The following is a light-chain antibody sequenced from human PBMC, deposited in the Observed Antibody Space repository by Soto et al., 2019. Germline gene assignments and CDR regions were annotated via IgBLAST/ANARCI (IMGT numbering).Light chain of an antibody. Sequence: QSVLTQPPSVSGAPGQRVTISCTGTNSNLGAGYDVHWYQQLPGAAPKLVIFGNRNRPSGVPERFSGSKSGTSASLAITGLQAEDEADYYCQAYDDSLTAFVSGGGTKLTVL. J-gene: IGLJ3*02. V-gene: IGLV1-40*01. CDR3: QAYDDSLTAFV. CDR1: NSNLGAGYD. CDR2: GNR.